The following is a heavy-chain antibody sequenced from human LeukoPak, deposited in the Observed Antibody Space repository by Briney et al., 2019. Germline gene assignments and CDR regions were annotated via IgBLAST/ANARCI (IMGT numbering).Heavy chain of an antibody. V-gene: IGHV3-7*01. CDR1: GFTFSSYW. CDR2: IKQDGSEK. J-gene: IGHJ4*02. D-gene: IGHD5-12*01. CDR3: ARDGADIVATTDFDY. Sequence: GGSLRLSCAASGFTFSSYWMSWVRQAPGKGLEWVANIKQDGSEKYYMDSVKGRFTISRDNAKNSLYLQMNSLRAEDTAVYYCARDGADIVATTDFDYWGQGTLVTVSS.